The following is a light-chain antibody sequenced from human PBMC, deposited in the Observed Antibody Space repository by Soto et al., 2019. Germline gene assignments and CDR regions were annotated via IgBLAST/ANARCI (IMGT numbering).Light chain of an antibody. J-gene: IGKJ4*01. CDR3: QQYNVKSLS. Sequence: DIQMTKSPSTLSASIGDRVTITCRASQNISSWVSWYQQKPGKAPNLLIYQASILESGVPSRFSGSGSGTEFSLTISSLHPDDFATFYFQQYNVKSLSFGGGTKVEIK. CDR2: QAS. CDR1: QNISSW. V-gene: IGKV1-5*03.